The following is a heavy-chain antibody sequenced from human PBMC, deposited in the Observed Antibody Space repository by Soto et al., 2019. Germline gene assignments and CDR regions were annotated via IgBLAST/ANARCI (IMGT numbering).Heavy chain of an antibody. CDR3: VMVDNYVTPTPQDV. J-gene: IGHJ6*02. V-gene: IGHV1-18*01. CDR1: GYIFVNYS. Sequence: QVQLVQSGDEVKKPGASVKVSCKASGYIFVNYSIAWVRPAPGQGLEWMGWISPYTGNTHSATKIQGRLTMTTDTSTSTAYMDLGSLTSDDTAVYYCVMVDNYVTPTPQDVWGQGTTVTVSS. D-gene: IGHD3-16*01. CDR2: ISPYTGNT.